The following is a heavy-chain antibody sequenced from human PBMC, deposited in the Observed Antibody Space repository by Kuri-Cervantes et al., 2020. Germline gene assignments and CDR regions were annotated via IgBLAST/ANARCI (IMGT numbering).Heavy chain of an antibody. CDR2: ISSSGSYI. J-gene: IGHJ3*02. CDR1: GFTFSSYS. D-gene: IGHD6-6*01. CDR3: ASGAALDAFDI. V-gene: IGHV3-21*01. Sequence: GGSLRLSCAASGFTFSSYSMNWVRQAPGKGLEWVSFISSSGSYIYYADSVKGRFTISRDNAKNSLYLQMNSLRAEDTAVYYCASGAALDAFDIWGQGTMVTVSS.